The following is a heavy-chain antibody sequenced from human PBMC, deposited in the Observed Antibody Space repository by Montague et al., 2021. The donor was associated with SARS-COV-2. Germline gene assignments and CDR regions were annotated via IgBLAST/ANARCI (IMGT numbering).Heavy chain of an antibody. CDR1: GDSISSSHCS. J-gene: IGHJ4*02. CDR3: ARHKACNVSHYYFDY. Sequence: SETLSLTCTVSGDSISSSHCSWVWFRHAPGKELVWIVNNFYGATSHSNPSLHSRITISADTTKIQLSLSLSSATAAVTALYFCARHKACNVSHYYFDYWGKGTAVTVSS. CDR2: NFYGATS. V-gene: IGHV4-39*01.